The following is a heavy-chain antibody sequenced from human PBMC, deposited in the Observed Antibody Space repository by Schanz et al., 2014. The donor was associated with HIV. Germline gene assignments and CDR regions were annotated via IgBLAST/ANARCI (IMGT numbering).Heavy chain of an antibody. J-gene: IGHJ6*02. V-gene: IGHV1-18*01. CDR2: ISGYNGNT. Sequence: QVQLVQSGAEVKKPGSSVNVSCKTSGGTFSNYAISWVRQAPGQGLEWMGWISGYNGNTNYAQKLQGRVTMTTDTSTTTASMELRSLRSDDTAVYYCARGARYGMDVWGQGTTVTVSS. CDR3: ARGARYGMDV. CDR1: GGTFSNYA.